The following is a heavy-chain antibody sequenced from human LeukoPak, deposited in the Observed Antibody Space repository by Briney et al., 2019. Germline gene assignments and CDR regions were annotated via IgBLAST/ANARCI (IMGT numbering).Heavy chain of an antibody. Sequence: GGSLRLSCAASGFTFSSYSMNWVRQAPGKGLEWVSSISSSSSYIYYADSVKGRFTISRDNAKNSLYLQMNSLRAEDTAVYYCARDQELQVYFDYWGQGTLVTVSS. V-gene: IGHV3-21*01. J-gene: IGHJ4*02. CDR3: ARDQELQVYFDY. CDR2: ISSSSSYI. CDR1: GFTFSSYS. D-gene: IGHD1-7*01.